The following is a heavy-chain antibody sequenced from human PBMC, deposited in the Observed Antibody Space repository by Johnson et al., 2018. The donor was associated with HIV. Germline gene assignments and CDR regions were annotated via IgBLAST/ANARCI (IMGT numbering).Heavy chain of an antibody. V-gene: IGHV3-33*01. Sequence: QVQLVESGGGVVQPGRSLRLSCAGSGFTFSLFGMHWVRQAPGKGLEWVAVIWYDGSKKYYADSVKGRFTISRDNSKNTMYLQMNSLRAEDTAVYYCARTRLELSSGYPDAFDIWGQGTMVTVSS. D-gene: IGHD3-22*01. CDR3: ARTRLELSSGYPDAFDI. CDR2: IWYDGSKK. J-gene: IGHJ3*02. CDR1: GFTFSLFG.